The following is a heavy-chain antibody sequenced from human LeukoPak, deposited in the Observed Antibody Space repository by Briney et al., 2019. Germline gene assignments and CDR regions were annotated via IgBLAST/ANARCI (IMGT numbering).Heavy chain of an antibody. CDR1: GYSFTSYW. Sequence: GESLKISCKASGYSFTSYWIGWARQITRKGLEWMGIIYPGDSDTRYSPSFQGQVTISTDKSISTAYLQWSSLKASDTAMYYCARPSSSGWYAYWGQGTLVTVSS. V-gene: IGHV5-51*01. CDR3: ARPSSSGWYAY. J-gene: IGHJ4*02. CDR2: IYPGDSDT. D-gene: IGHD6-19*01.